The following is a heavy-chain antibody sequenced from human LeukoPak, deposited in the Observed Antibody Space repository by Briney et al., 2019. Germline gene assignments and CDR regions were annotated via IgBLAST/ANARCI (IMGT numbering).Heavy chain of an antibody. V-gene: IGHV3-23*01. D-gene: IGHD3-10*01. CDR3: AKTLSGYYGSGSYDY. Sequence: GGSLRLSCVASGFTFSNYAMSWVRQAPGKGLEWVSAISGSGGSTYYADSVRGRFTISRDNSKNALSLQMNSLRAEDTAVYYCAKTLSGYYGSGSYDYWGQGTLVTVSS. CDR2: ISGSGGST. CDR1: GFTFSNYA. J-gene: IGHJ4*02.